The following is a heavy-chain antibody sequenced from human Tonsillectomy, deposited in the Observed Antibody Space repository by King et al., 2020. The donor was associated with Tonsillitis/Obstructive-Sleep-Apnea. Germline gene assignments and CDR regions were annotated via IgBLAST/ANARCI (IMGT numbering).Heavy chain of an antibody. D-gene: IGHD2-2*01. CDR2: KKQDGSVQ. CDR3: ARDGGYCSSTNCYDAFDV. V-gene: IGHV3-7*04. CDR1: GFTFSLYW. Sequence: VQLVESGGGLVQPGGSLRLFCALSGFTFSLYWMTWVRQAPGKGLEWVANKKQDGSVQNYLDSVRGRFTISTDNAKNSLYLQMTSLRAEDTAVYYCARDGGYCSSTNCYDAFDVWGQGTMVTVSS. J-gene: IGHJ3*01.